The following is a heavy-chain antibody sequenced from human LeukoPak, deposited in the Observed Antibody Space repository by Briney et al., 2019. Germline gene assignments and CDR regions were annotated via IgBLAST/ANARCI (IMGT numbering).Heavy chain of an antibody. CDR1: GFTFSSYE. CDR2: ISSSGSTI. Sequence: GGSLRLSCAASGFTFSSYEMNWVRQAPGKGLEWVSYISSSGSTIYYADSVKGRFTISRDNAKNSLYLQMNSLRAEDTAVYYCAKERTYYYDSSGYYYGLMDAFDIWGQGTMVTVSS. J-gene: IGHJ3*02. V-gene: IGHV3-48*03. CDR3: AKERTYYYDSSGYYYGLMDAFDI. D-gene: IGHD3-22*01.